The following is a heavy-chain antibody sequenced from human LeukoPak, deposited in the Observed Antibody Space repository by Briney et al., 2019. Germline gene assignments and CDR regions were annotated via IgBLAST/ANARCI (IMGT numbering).Heavy chain of an antibody. CDR2: IIPIFGTA. V-gene: IGHV1-69*05. CDR1: GGTFSSYA. Sequence: ASVKVSRKASGGTFSSYAISWVRQAPGQGLEWMGRIIPIFGTANYAQKFQGRVTITTDESTSTAYMELSSLRSEDTAVYYFARAGIAARPPYYYYYYMDVWGKGTTVTVSS. J-gene: IGHJ6*03. CDR3: ARAGIAARPPYYYYYYMDV. D-gene: IGHD6-6*01.